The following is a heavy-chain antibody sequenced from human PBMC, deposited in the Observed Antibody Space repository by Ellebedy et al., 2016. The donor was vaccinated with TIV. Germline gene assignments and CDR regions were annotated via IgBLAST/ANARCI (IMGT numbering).Heavy chain of an antibody. Sequence: GESLKISCKGSGYSFTSYWIGWVRQMPGKGLEWMGIIYPGDSDTRYSPSFQGQVTISADKSISTAYLQWSSLKASDTAMYYCARQAAGGILTGYYIDYWGQGTLVTVSS. D-gene: IGHD3-9*01. CDR3: ARQAAGGILTGYYIDY. CDR2: IYPGDSDT. CDR1: GYSFTSYW. J-gene: IGHJ4*02. V-gene: IGHV5-51*01.